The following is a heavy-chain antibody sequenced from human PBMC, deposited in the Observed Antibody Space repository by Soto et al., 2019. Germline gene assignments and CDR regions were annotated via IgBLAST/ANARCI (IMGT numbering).Heavy chain of an antibody. D-gene: IGHD2-2*01. J-gene: IGHJ6*03. V-gene: IGHV3-13*01. CDR2: IGTAGDT. CDR1: GFTFSSYD. Sequence: GGSLRLSCAASGFTFSSYDMHWVRQATGKGLEWVSAIGTAGDTYYPGSVKGRFTISRENAKNSLYLQMNILRAGDTAVYYCARGSCSSTSCYWDAYYYYYMDVWGKGTTVTVSS. CDR3: ARGSCSSTSCYWDAYYYYYMDV.